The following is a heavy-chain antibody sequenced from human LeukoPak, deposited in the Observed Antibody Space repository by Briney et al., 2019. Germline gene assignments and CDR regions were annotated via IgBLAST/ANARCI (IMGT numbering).Heavy chain of an antibody. CDR3: ARDRRRGRLHAFDI. V-gene: IGHV4-59*01. CDR2: IDYSGST. J-gene: IGHJ3*02. Sequence: SETLSLTCTVSSGSTSSYHWSWIRQPPGKGLEWIGYIDYSGSTNYNPSLRSRLTISVDASKNQVSLKLSSVTAADTAVYYCARDRRRGRLHAFDIWGQGTRVTVSS. D-gene: IGHD1-26*01. CDR1: SGSTSSYH.